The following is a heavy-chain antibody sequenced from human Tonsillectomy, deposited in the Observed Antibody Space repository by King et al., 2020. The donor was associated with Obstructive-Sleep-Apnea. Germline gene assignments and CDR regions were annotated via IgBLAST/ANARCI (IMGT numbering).Heavy chain of an antibody. Sequence: VQLVESGGGLVQPGGSLRLSCAASGFTFSSYWMYWVRQAPGKGLVWVSRINGDGSSTTYADSVKGRFTISRDNAKNTLYLQMNSLRADDTAVYYCARDDFWSGLDVWGQGTTVTVSS. CDR2: INGDGSST. J-gene: IGHJ6*01. CDR1: GFTFSSYW. V-gene: IGHV3-74*01. CDR3: ARDDFWSGLDV. D-gene: IGHD3-3*01.